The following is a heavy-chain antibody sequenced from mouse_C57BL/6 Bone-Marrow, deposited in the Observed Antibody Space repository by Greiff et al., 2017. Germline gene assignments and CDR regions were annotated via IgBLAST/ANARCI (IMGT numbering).Heavy chain of an antibody. CDR2: IRSKSNNYAT. Sequence: EVQLVESGGGLVQPKGSLKLSCAASGFSFNTYAMNWVRQAPGKGLEWVARIRSKSNNYATYYADSVKDRFTISRDDSESMLYLQMNNLKTEDTAMYYCVRVYGSYAMDYWGQGTSVTVSS. CDR3: VRVYGSYAMDY. V-gene: IGHV10-1*01. D-gene: IGHD1-1*01. J-gene: IGHJ4*01. CDR1: GFSFNTYA.